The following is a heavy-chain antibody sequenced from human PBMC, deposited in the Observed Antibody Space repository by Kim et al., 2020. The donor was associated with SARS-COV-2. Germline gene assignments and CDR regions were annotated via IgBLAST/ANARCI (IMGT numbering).Heavy chain of an antibody. J-gene: IGHJ6*02. Sequence: GGSLRLSCAASGFTFSSYWMHWVRQAPGKGLVWVSRINSDGSSTSYADSVKGRFTISRDNAKNTLYLQMNSLRAEDTAVYYCARGWAPDSSGYYYFYYYYYYVMDVWGQGTTVTVSS. CDR2: INSDGSST. CDR3: ARGWAPDSSGYYYFYYYYYYVMDV. V-gene: IGHV3-74*01. CDR1: GFTFSSYW. D-gene: IGHD3-22*01.